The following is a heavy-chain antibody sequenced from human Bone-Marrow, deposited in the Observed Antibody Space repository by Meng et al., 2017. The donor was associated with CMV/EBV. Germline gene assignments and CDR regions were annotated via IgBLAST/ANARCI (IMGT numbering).Heavy chain of an antibody. CDR2: IIPILGIA. CDR1: GGTFSSYA. V-gene: IGHV1-69*10. D-gene: IGHD6-6*01. Sequence: SVKVSCKDSGGTFSSYAISWVRQAPGQGREWMGGIIPILGIANYAQKFQGRVTITADKSTSTAYMELSSLRPEDTAVYYCARDWFEYSSSGGTKQPEYYFDYWGQGTLVTVSS. CDR3: ARDWFEYSSSGGTKQPEYYFDY. J-gene: IGHJ4*02.